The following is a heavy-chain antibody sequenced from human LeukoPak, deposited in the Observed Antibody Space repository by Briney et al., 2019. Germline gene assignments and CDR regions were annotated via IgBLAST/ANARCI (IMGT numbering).Heavy chain of an antibody. CDR2: ISAYNGNT. Sequence: GASVKVSCKASGYTFTSYGNSWVRQAPGQGLEWMGWISAYNGNTNYAQKLQGRVTMTTDTTTSTAYMELRRMRSDDTGVYYCARVSDKARGGDYDNWFDPWGQGTLVTGSS. V-gene: IGHV1-18*01. J-gene: IGHJ5*02. D-gene: IGHD4-17*01. CDR3: ARVSDKARGGDYDNWFDP. CDR1: GYTFTSYG.